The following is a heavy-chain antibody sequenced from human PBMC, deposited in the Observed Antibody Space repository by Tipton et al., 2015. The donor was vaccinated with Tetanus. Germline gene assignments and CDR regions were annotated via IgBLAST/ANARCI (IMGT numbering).Heavy chain of an antibody. D-gene: IGHD2-21*01. CDR1: GFTFSSYG. Sequence: SGFTFSSYGMHWVRQAPGKGLEWVAVIWYDGSNKYYADSVKGRFTISRDNSKNTLYLQMNSLRAEDTAVYYCARGTSRIVYYFDYWGQGTLVTVSS. V-gene: IGHV3-33*01. CDR2: IWYDGSNK. CDR3: ARGTSRIVYYFDY. J-gene: IGHJ4*02.